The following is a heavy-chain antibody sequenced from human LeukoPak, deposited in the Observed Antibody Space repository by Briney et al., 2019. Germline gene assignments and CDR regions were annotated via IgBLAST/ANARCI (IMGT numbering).Heavy chain of an antibody. J-gene: IGHJ4*02. D-gene: IGHD3-10*01. Sequence: GGSLRLSCAASGFTFSNYWMHWVRQAPGKGLEWLSHTDADGWKTYYADSVRGRFTMSRDNAKNSLYLQMNSLRDEDTAVYYCARCGSGSHYKDPFDYWGPGTQVTVSS. CDR1: GFTFSNYW. CDR3: ARCGSGSHYKDPFDY. V-gene: IGHV3-48*02. CDR2: TDADGWKT.